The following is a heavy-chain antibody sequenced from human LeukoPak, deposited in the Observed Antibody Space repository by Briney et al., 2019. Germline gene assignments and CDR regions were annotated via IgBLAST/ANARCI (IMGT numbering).Heavy chain of an antibody. CDR1: GFTFSDYY. Sequence: GGSLRLSCAASGFTFSDYYMSWIRQAPGKGLEWVSSISSSGSYIYYADSVKGRFTISRDSARKSLYLQMNSLRAEDTAVYYCARDSYYYYMDVWGKGATVTISS. CDR2: ISSSGSYI. V-gene: IGHV3-11*04. J-gene: IGHJ6*03. CDR3: ARDSYYYYMDV.